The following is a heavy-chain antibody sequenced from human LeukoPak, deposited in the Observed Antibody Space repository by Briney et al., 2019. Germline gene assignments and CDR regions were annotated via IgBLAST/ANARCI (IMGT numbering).Heavy chain of an antibody. CDR1: RASISSDYY. V-gene: IGHV4-30-4*08. D-gene: IGHD6-13*01. CDR2: FYYSGTT. Sequence: PSQTLSLTCNISRASISSDYYWNWFRQPPGKGLEWIGYFYYSGTTYYNPSLKSRVSISVDTSKNQFSLKLSSVTAADTAVYYCARRYSSSWFDPWGQGTLVTVSS. J-gene: IGHJ5*02. CDR3: ARRYSSSWFDP.